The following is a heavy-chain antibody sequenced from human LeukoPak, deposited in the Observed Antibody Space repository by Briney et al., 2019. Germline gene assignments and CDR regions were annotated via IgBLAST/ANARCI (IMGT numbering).Heavy chain of an antibody. J-gene: IGHJ4*02. CDR2: MNPNSGNT. Sequence: ASVKVSCKASGYTFTSYDINWVRQATGQGLEWMGWMNPNSGNTGYAQKFQGRVTMTRNTSISTAYMELSSLRSEDTAVYYCARRASGDSDFDYWGQGPLVTVSS. V-gene: IGHV1-8*01. CDR1: GYTFTSYD. D-gene: IGHD4-17*01. CDR3: ARRASGDSDFDY.